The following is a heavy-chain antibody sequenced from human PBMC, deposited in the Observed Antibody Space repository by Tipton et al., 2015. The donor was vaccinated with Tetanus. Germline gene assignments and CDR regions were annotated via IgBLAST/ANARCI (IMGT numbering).Heavy chain of an antibody. J-gene: IGHJ4*02. CDR3: ARGLPRESFYLDH. V-gene: IGHV5-51*01. CDR2: IYYDTART. Sequence: QLVQSGAEVKKPGESLNISCKASGYNFATFWIGWVRQKPGKGLEWIGNIYYDTARTSHVPSLASRVSISVDASKNQFSLRLTSVTAADTAVYYCARGLPRESFYLDHWGQGKQVTVSS. CDR1: GYNFATFW. D-gene: IGHD3-3*01.